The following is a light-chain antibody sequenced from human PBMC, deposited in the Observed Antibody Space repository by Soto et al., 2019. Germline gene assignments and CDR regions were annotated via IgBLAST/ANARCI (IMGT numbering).Light chain of an antibody. CDR3: QQYDTFPRT. J-gene: IGKJ1*01. CDR2: DAS. CDR1: QNINKW. Sequence: DIQRTQSPSTLSASVGDRVTITCRASQNINKWLAWYQQKPGKAPKFLIYDASTLETGVPSRFSGSGSGTEFTLTISSLQPDDFATFYCQQYDTFPRTFGQGTKVDIK. V-gene: IGKV1-5*01.